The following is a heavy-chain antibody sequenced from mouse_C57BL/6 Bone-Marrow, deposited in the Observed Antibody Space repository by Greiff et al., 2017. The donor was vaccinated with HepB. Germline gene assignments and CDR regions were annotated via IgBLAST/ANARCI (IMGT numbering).Heavy chain of an antibody. V-gene: IGHV1-82*01. CDR1: GYAFSSSW. Sequence: LVESGPELVKPGASVKISCKASGYAFSSSWMNWVKQRPGKGLEWIGRIYPGDGDTNYNGKFKGKATLTADKSSSTAYMQLSSLTSEDSAVYFCARREGYYGRGYWGQGTTLTVSS. CDR2: IYPGDGDT. D-gene: IGHD1-1*01. J-gene: IGHJ2*01. CDR3: ARREGYYGRGY.